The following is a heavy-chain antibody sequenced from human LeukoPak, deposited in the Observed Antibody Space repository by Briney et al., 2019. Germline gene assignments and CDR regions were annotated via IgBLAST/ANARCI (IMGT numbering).Heavy chain of an antibody. Sequence: GASVKVSCKASGYTFTSYHLHWVRQAPGQGLEWMGIINPSGGSPNYAQKFQGRVTMTRDMSTSTVNMELSSLRSEDTAVYYCARAQGSYYHYYMDVWGKGTTVTVS. V-gene: IGHV1-46*01. CDR2: INPSGGSP. CDR1: GYTFTSYH. J-gene: IGHJ6*03. D-gene: IGHD1-26*01. CDR3: ARAQGSYYHYYMDV.